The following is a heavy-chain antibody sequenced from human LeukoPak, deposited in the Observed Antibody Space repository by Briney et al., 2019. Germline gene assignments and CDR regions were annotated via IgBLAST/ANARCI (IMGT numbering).Heavy chain of an antibody. CDR1: GESFSDYS. V-gene: IGHV4-34*01. D-gene: IGHD3-22*01. Sequence: PSETLSLTCGVYGESFSDYSWSWIRQPPGKGLEWIGEIYHSGSTNYNPSLKSRVTISIDTSKNQFSLNLSSVTAADTAVYYCARDPNSSGYLDYWGQGTLVTVSS. CDR3: ARDPNSSGYLDY. J-gene: IGHJ4*02. CDR2: IYHSGST.